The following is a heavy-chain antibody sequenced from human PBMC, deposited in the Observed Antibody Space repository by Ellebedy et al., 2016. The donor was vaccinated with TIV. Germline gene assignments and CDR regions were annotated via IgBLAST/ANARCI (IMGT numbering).Heavy chain of an antibody. CDR2: INPSGGST. V-gene: IGHV1-46*01. CDR3: ARGIASDGSSWYYFDY. D-gene: IGHD6-13*01. J-gene: IGHJ4*02. CDR1: GGTCTSYY. Sequence: ASLKVSCXASGGTCTSYYMHWVRQAPGQGLEWMGIINPSGGSTSYAQKFQGRVTMTRDTSTSTVYMELSSLRSEDTAVYYCARGIASDGSSWYYFDYWGQGTLVTVSS.